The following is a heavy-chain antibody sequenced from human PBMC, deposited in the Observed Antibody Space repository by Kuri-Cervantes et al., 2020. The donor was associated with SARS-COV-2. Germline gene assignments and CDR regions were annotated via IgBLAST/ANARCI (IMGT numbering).Heavy chain of an antibody. CDR2: IYYSGST. D-gene: IGHD2-2*02. CDR3: ARVDCSSTSCYSDY. J-gene: IGHJ4*02. Sequence: SETLSLTCTVSGDSISSYYWSWIRQPPGKGLEWIGYIYYSGSTYYNPSLKSRVTISVDTSKNQFSLKLSSVTAADTAVYYCARVDCSSTSCYSDYWGQGTLVTVSS. CDR1: GDSISSYY. V-gene: IGHV4-30-4*08.